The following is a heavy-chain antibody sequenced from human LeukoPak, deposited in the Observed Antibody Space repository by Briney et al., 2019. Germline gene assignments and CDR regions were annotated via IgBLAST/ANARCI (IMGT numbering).Heavy chain of an antibody. CDR1: GGSISSGGYS. V-gene: IGHV4-30-2*01. CDR2: IYHSGST. CDR3: ARYRVAYYFDY. Sequence: PSQTLSLTCAVSGGSISSGGYSWSWIRQPPGKGLEWIGYIYHSGSTYYNPSLKSRVTISVDRSKNQFSLKLSSVTAADTAVYYCARYRVAYYFDYWGQGTLVTVSS. J-gene: IGHJ4*02. D-gene: IGHD1-26*01.